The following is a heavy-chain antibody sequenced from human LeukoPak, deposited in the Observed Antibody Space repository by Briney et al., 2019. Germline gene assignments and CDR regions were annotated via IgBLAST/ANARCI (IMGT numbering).Heavy chain of an antibody. D-gene: IGHD2/OR15-2a*01. Sequence: GGSLRLSCAASGFTFSSYAMSWVRQAPGKGLEWVSGISGSDGSTYYADSVKGRFTISRDNSKNTLYLQINSLRAEDTAVYYCVKDSAKKYDDYWGQGTLVTVSS. CDR2: ISGSDGST. V-gene: IGHV3-23*01. CDR1: GFTFSSYA. CDR3: VKDSAKKYDDY. J-gene: IGHJ4*02.